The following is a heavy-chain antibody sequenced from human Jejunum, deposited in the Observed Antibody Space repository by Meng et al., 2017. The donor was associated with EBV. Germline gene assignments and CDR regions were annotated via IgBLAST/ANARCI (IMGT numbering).Heavy chain of an antibody. Sequence: QVQLQQWGAGLLKPSATLSLTCAVYGGSFNYYYWTWIRQPPGKGLEWIGEIIHSGSTNYDPSLKSRVTISVDRSKNQFSLKLSSVTAADTAVYYCATDTPSERSGRFHYWGQGTLVTVSS. CDR1: GGSFNYYY. CDR2: IIHSGST. CDR3: ATDTPSERSGRFHY. D-gene: IGHD3-3*01. J-gene: IGHJ4*02. V-gene: IGHV4-34*12.